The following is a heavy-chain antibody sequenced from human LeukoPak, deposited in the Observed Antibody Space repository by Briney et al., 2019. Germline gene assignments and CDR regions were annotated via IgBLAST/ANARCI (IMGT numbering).Heavy chain of an antibody. CDR3: ARDQYGMDV. J-gene: IGHJ6*02. D-gene: IGHD4-11*01. CDR2: IYYRGTT. Sequence: SETLSLTCTVSGGSVSSGDYYWSWIRQPPGKGLEWIGYIYYRGTTNYTPSLKSRVTISVDTSQNQFSLKLSSVTAADTAVYYCARDQYGMDVWGQGTTVTVS. CDR1: GGSVSSGDYY. V-gene: IGHV4-61*08.